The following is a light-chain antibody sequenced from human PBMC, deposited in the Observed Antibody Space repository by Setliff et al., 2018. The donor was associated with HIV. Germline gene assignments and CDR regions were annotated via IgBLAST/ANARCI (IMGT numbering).Light chain of an antibody. V-gene: IGLV2-11*01. CDR2: DVS. CDR1: SSDVGIYNY. Sequence: QSVLTQPRSVSGSPGQSVTISCTGTSSDVGIYNYVSWYPQHPGKAPKLMIYDVSKRPSGVPDRFSGSKSGNTASLTISGLQAEDEADYYCCSYADSYTWVFGTGT. CDR3: CSYADSYTWV. J-gene: IGLJ1*01.